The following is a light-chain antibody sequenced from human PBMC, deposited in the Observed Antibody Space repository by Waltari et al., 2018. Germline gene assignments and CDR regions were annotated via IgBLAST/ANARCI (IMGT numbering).Light chain of an antibody. V-gene: IGKV4-1*01. Sequence: DIVMTQSPDSLAVSLGERATINCKSSQTVLYTSNNKNYLAWYQHKPGQPPKLLIYWASTRESGVPDRFSGSGSGTDFTRTISSLQAEDVAVYYCQQYYSIPYTFGQGTKLEIK. CDR1: QTVLYTSNNKNY. CDR2: WAS. CDR3: QQYYSIPYT. J-gene: IGKJ2*01.